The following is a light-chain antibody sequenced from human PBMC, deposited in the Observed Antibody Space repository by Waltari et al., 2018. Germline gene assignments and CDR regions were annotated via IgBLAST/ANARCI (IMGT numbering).Light chain of an antibody. CDR1: DSDVGTYNL. CDR2: EVT. Sequence: QSALTQPASVSGSPGQSITISCTGSDSDVGTYNLVSWYQQHPGKAPKLMIYEVTKRPSGVTNRFSGPKSGNTASLTISGLQAEDEADYYCCSYAGSSTVFGGGTKLTVL. J-gene: IGLJ3*02. CDR3: CSYAGSSTV. V-gene: IGLV2-23*02.